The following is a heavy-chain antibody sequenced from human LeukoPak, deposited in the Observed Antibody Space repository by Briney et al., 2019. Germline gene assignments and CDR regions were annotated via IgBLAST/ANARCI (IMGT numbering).Heavy chain of an antibody. CDR2: INPNSGNT. CDR1: GYTFTSYG. V-gene: IGHV1-8*02. CDR3: ARGAQTSSCDY. J-gene: IGHJ4*02. Sequence: ASVKVSCKASGYTFTSYGISWVRQAPGQGLEWMGWINPNSGNTGYAQKFQGRVTMTRNTSISTAYMELSSLRSEDTAVYYCARGAQTSSCDYWGQGTLVTVYS. D-gene: IGHD6-13*01.